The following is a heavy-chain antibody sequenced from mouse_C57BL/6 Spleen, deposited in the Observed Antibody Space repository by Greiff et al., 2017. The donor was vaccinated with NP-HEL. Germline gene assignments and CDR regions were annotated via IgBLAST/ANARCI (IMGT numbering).Heavy chain of an antibody. D-gene: IGHD1-1*01. J-gene: IGHJ2*01. CDR1: GYTFTSYD. V-gene: IGHV1-85*01. CDR3: ARGVYYGSPFFDY. CDR2: IYPRDGST. Sequence: VQVVESGPELVKPGASVKLSCKASGYTFTSYDINWVKQRPGQGLEWIGWIYPRDGSTKYNEKFKGKATLTVDTSSSTAYMELHSLTSEDSAVYFCARGVYYGSPFFDYWGQGTTLTVSS.